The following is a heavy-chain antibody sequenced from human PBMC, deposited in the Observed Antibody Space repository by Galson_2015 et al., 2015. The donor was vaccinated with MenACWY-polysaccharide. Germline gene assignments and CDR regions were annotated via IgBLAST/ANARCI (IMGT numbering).Heavy chain of an antibody. V-gene: IGHV3-23*01. J-gene: IGHJ4*02. Sequence: SLRLSCAASGFIFSNYVMGWVRQAPGKGLEWVSAINGPGSNTYYADSVKGRFTISRDNSKNTLYVQMNNLRAEDTAIYYCAKVRQLNSGHSFAPFDYGGQGTAVTVSS. CDR3: AKVRQLNSGHSFAPFDY. CDR1: GFIFSNYV. CDR2: INGPGSNT. D-gene: IGHD3-22*01.